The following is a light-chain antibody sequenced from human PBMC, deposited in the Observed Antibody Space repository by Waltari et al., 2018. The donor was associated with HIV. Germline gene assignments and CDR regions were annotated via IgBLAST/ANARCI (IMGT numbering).Light chain of an antibody. Sequence: QSALTQPASVSGTPGESISILCAGSTSDIGARRYVSWDQESPGRAPKRIISEVTRRPPGVSDRFSGSKSANTASLTISDLQPEDEAEYYSSSVTTTGYWIFGGGTRVTVL. V-gene: IGLV2-14*01. CDR3: SSVTTTGYWI. CDR1: TSDIGARRY. J-gene: IGLJ2*01. CDR2: EVT.